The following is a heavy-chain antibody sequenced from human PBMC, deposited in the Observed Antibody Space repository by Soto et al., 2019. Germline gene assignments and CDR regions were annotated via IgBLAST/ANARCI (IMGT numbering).Heavy chain of an antibody. CDR1: GFTFSTNA. V-gene: IGHV3-30-3*01. Sequence: GGSLRLSCAASGFTFSTNAMHWVRQAPGKGLEWVAVISYEGSTTYYADSVKGRFTISRDNAKNSLSLQMNSLRAEDTAVYYCARPNGESIHYYHGMDVWGQGTTVTVSS. CDR3: ARPNGESIHYYHGMDV. D-gene: IGHD3-10*01. CDR2: ISYEGSTT. J-gene: IGHJ6*02.